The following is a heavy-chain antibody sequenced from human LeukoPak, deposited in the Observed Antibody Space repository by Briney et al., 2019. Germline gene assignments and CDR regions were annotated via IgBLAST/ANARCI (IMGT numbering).Heavy chain of an antibody. Sequence: PGMSLRLSCAAWGFTFSSYSMHWVRQAPGKGLEWVALISNDGRNKYYADSVKGRFTISRDNSKNALYLQMDSLRTEDTAVHYCAREDGNFHDALDIWGQGTMVTVSS. J-gene: IGHJ3*02. CDR1: GFTFSSYS. V-gene: IGHV3-30*04. D-gene: IGHD1-7*01. CDR3: AREDGNFHDALDI. CDR2: ISNDGRNK.